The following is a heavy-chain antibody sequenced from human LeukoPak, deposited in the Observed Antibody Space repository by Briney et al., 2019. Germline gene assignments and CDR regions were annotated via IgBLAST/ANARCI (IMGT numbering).Heavy chain of an antibody. Sequence: PGGSLRLSCAASGFTFSSYGMNWVRQAPGKGLEWVSAISGSGGRTEYADAVKGRFTISRDNSKNTLYLQMDNLRDEDTAVYYCAKDPYDSSGYYHDYWGQGTLVTVSS. J-gene: IGHJ4*02. CDR1: GFTFSSYG. CDR2: ISGSGGRT. V-gene: IGHV3-23*01. D-gene: IGHD3-22*01. CDR3: AKDPYDSSGYYHDY.